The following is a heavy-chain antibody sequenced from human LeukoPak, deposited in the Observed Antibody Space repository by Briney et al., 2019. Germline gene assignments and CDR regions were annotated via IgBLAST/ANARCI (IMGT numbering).Heavy chain of an antibody. CDR3: ARGNGGSYLFDY. Sequence: GGSLRLSCAASGFTFSDYYMSWIRQAPGKGLEWVSYISSSSSYTNYADSVKGRFTISRDNAKNSLYLQMNSLRAEDTAVYYRARGNGGSYLFDYWGQGTLVTVSS. V-gene: IGHV3-11*05. CDR1: GFTFSDYY. CDR2: ISSSSSYT. J-gene: IGHJ4*02. D-gene: IGHD1-26*01.